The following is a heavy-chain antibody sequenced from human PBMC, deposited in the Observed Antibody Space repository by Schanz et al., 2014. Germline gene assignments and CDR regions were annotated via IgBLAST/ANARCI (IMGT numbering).Heavy chain of an antibody. D-gene: IGHD6-13*01. CDR3: AREEGWGIAAAGPKHYYYGMDV. Sequence: QVQLVESGGGVVQPGRSLRLSCAASGFIFSSYGLHWVRQAPGKGLEWVAFIWYDGSNKYYADSVKGRFTISRDNSKNTLSLQMNSLRAEDTAVYYCAREEGWGIAAAGPKHYYYGMDVWGQGTTVTVSS. CDR2: IWYDGSNK. J-gene: IGHJ6*02. V-gene: IGHV3-33*01. CDR1: GFIFSSYG.